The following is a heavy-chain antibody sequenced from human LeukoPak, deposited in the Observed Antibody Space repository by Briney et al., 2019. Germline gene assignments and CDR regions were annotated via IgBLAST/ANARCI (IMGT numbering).Heavy chain of an antibody. CDR2: ISSSSSTI. D-gene: IGHD4-17*01. CDR3: ARAYGDYRHTDY. J-gene: IGHJ4*02. Sequence: PGGSLRLSFAASGFTFRSYSMNWVRQAPGKGLGWVSYISSSSSTIYYANSVKGRFTISRDNAKNSLYLQMNSLRAEDTAVYYCARAYGDYRHTDYWGQGTLVTVSS. CDR1: GFTFRSYS. V-gene: IGHV3-48*01.